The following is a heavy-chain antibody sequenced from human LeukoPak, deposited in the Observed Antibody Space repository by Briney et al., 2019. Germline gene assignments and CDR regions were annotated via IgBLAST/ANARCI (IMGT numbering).Heavy chain of an antibody. J-gene: IGHJ4*02. CDR3: ARGQGTVTTH. CDR2: INHSGSA. CDR1: GGSFSGYY. Sequence: SETRSLTCAVYGGSFSGYYWSWIRQPPGKGLEWIGEINHSGSANYNPSLKSRVTISLDTSKNQFSLKLSSVTAADTAVYYCARGQGTVTTHWGQGTLVTVSS. D-gene: IGHD4-17*01. V-gene: IGHV4-34*01.